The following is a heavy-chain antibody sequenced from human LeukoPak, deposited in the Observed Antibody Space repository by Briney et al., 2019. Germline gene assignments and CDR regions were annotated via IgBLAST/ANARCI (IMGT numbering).Heavy chain of an antibody. Sequence: AGGSLRLSCAASGFTFSSYAMSWVRQAPGKGLEWVSAISGSGGSTYYADCVKGRFTISRDNSKNTLYLQMNSLRAEDTAVYYCAKNGGIYDYVWGSYRYYFDYWGQGTLVTVSS. D-gene: IGHD3-16*02. V-gene: IGHV3-23*01. J-gene: IGHJ4*02. CDR1: GFTFSSYA. CDR3: AKNGGIYDYVWGSYRYYFDY. CDR2: ISGSGGST.